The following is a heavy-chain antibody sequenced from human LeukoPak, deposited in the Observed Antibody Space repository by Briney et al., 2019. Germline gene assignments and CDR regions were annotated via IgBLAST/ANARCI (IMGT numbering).Heavy chain of an antibody. Sequence: GGSLRLSCAASGFTLSSYSMNWVRQAPGKGLEWVSYISSSSSSIYYADSVKGRFTISRDNAKNSLYLQMNSLRAEDTAVYYCAKVAQIVVVDGLDYWGQGTLVTVSS. V-gene: IGHV3-48*01. J-gene: IGHJ4*02. D-gene: IGHD3-22*01. CDR2: ISSSSSSI. CDR3: AKVAQIVVVDGLDY. CDR1: GFTLSSYS.